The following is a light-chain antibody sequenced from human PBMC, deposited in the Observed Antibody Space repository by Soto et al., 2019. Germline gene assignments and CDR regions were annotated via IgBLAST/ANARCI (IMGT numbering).Light chain of an antibody. J-gene: IGKJ5*01. CDR3: QQDRGYSIT. Sequence: DIQMTQSPSSLSASIGDRVTITCRARQGVSNYLAWFQHKPGKAPKPLIFAASTLQSGVPAKFSGSGAGTDFTLPISSLPPEDFAIYYCQQDRGYSITFSQGTRLELK. CDR1: QGVSNY. CDR2: AAS. V-gene: IGKV1-16*02.